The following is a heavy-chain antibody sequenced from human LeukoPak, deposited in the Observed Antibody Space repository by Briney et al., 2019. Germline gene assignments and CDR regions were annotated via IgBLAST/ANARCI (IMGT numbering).Heavy chain of an antibody. J-gene: IGHJ4*02. CDR2: IYPGDPDT. CDR1: GYSFTGYW. Sequence: GESLKISCKGSGYSFTGYWIGWARQMPGKGLEWMGIIYPGDPDTRYSPSFQGQVTISADKSISTAYLQWSSLKASDTAMYYCARGRFGELLLIDYWGQGTLVTVSS. D-gene: IGHD3-10*01. CDR3: ARGRFGELLLIDY. V-gene: IGHV5-51*01.